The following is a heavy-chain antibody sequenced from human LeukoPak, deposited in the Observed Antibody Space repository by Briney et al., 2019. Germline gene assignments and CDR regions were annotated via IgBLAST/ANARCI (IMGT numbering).Heavy chain of an antibody. CDR3: ARILNSSRLFDY. CDR2: IWYDGSNK. J-gene: IGHJ4*02. Sequence: PGRSLRLSCAASGFTFSSYGMHWVRQAPGKGLEWVAVIWYDGSNKYYADSVKGRFTISRDNSKNTLYLQMNSLRAEDTAVYYCARILNSSRLFDYWGQGTLVTVSS. CDR1: GFTFSSYG. V-gene: IGHV3-33*01. D-gene: IGHD6-13*01.